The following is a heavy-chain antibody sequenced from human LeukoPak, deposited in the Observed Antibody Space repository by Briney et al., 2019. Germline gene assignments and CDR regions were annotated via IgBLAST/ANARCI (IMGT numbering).Heavy chain of an antibody. V-gene: IGHV3-48*02. CDR3: ARAGSLTTLYYGMDV. CDR2: ISSSSSTI. Sequence: PGGSLRLSCAASGFTFSSYSMNWVRQAPGKGLEWVSYISSSSSTIYYADSVKGRFTISRDNAKDSLYLQMNSLRDEDTAVYYCARAGSLTTLYYGMDVWGQGTTVTVSS. J-gene: IGHJ6*02. CDR1: GFTFSSYS. D-gene: IGHD4/OR15-4a*01.